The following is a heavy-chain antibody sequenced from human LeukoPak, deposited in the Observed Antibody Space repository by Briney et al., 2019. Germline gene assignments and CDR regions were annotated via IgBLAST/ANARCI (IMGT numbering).Heavy chain of an antibody. CDR2: INHSGST. CDR1: GGSFSGYY. CDR3: AKLAGCSSTSCYSVDY. Sequence: SETLSLTCAVYGGSFSGYYWSWIRQPPGKGLEWIGEINHSGSTNYNPSLKSRVTISVDTSKNQFSLKLSSVTAADTAVYYCAKLAGCSSTSCYSVDYWGQGTLATVSS. J-gene: IGHJ4*02. D-gene: IGHD2-2*01. V-gene: IGHV4-34*01.